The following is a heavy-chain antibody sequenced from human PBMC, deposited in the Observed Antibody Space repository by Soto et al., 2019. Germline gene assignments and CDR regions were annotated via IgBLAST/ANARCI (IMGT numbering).Heavy chain of an antibody. CDR3: AAGGRGKYSSSPDY. CDR1: GFTFTSSA. J-gene: IGHJ4*02. V-gene: IGHV1-58*01. Sequence: GASVKVSCKASGFTFTSSAVQWVRQARGQRLEWIGWIIVGSGNTNYAQKFQERVTITRDMSTSTAYMELSSLRSEDTAVYYCAAGGRGKYSSSPDYWGQGTLVTVS. D-gene: IGHD6-6*01. CDR2: IIVGSGNT.